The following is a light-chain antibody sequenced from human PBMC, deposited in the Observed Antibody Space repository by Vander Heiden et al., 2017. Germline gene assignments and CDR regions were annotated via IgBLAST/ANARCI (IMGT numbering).Light chain of an antibody. Sequence: QSALTQPRSVSGSPGQSVTISCTGTSSDVGGYNYVSWYQQHPGKAPKLMIYDGSKRPSGVPDRFSGSKSGNTASLTISGLQAEDEADYDCCSYAGSYTWVFGGGTKLTVL. CDR3: CSYAGSYTWV. CDR2: DGS. CDR1: SSDVGGYNY. V-gene: IGLV2-11*01. J-gene: IGLJ3*02.